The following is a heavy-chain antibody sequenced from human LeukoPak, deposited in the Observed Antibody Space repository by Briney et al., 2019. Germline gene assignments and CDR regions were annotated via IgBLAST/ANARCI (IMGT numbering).Heavy chain of an antibody. D-gene: IGHD3-10*01. CDR1: RFTLSSYA. CDR2: LSGNGGNQ. CDR3: ARDPNGSGPDFDC. J-gene: IGHJ4*02. Sequence: RGGALRLSRASSRFTLSSYAMNWVRQALGKGVEWVSGLSGNGGNQYNADSVKGRFTISRDNSKNTLFLQMNSLRAEDTAIYYCARDPNGSGPDFDCWGQGTLVTVSS. V-gene: IGHV3-23*01.